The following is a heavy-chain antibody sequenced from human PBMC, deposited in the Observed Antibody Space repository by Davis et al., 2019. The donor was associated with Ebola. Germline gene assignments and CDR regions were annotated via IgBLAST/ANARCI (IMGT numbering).Heavy chain of an antibody. CDR3: AREQQLTYYYYYGMDV. J-gene: IGHJ6*02. CDR1: GFTFSSYS. CDR2: ISSSGSTI. Sequence: GESLKISCAASGFTFSSYSMNWIRQAPGKGLEWVSYISSSGSTIYYADSVKGRFTISRDNAKNSLYLQMNSLRAEDTAVYYCAREQQLTYYYYYGMDVWGQGTTVTVSS. V-gene: IGHV3-48*04. D-gene: IGHD6-13*01.